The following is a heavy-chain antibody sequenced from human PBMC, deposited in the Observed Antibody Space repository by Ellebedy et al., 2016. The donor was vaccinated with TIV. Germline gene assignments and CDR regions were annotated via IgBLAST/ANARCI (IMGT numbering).Heavy chain of an antibody. J-gene: IGHJ5*02. CDR3: ARVGEGCTTISCTWRDWFDP. D-gene: IGHD2-15*01. Sequence: DSVKGRFTISRDNAKNSLYLQMNSLRAEDTAVYYCARVGEGCTTISCTWRDWFDPWGQGTLVTVSS. V-gene: IGHV3-11*01.